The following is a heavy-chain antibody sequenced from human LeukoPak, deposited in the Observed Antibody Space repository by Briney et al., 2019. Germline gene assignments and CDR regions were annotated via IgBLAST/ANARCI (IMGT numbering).Heavy chain of an antibody. Sequence: PSETLSLTCGVSGGPITTRDCWSWVRQPPGKGLEWIGEICLDGRIHYTPSLKSRISISIDRSKDQFSLNLISVAAADTAIYFCASQGGLRSDFWGQGTLVTVSS. CDR3: ASQGGLRSDF. CDR2: ICLDGRI. D-gene: IGHD1-26*01. V-gene: IGHV4-4*02. CDR1: GGPITTRDC. J-gene: IGHJ4*02.